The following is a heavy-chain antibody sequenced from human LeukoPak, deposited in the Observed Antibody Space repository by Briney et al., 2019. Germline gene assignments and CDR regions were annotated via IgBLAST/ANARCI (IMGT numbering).Heavy chain of an antibody. D-gene: IGHD3-22*01. Sequence: SETLSLTCTVSGGSISSSSYYWSWIRQPPGKGLEWIGYIYYSGSTNYNPSLKSRVTISVDTSKKQFSLKLRFVTAADTAVYYCVRAGNSGYYSYYFDYWGQGTLVTVSS. CDR2: IYYSGST. J-gene: IGHJ4*02. V-gene: IGHV4-61*01. CDR3: VRAGNSGYYSYYFDY. CDR1: GGSISSSSYY.